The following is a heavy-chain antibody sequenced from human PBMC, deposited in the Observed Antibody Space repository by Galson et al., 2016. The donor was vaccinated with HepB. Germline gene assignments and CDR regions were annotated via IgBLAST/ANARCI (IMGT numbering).Heavy chain of an antibody. J-gene: IGHJ3*01. V-gene: IGHV3-48*02. Sequence: SLRLSCAASGVTFRSYSMNWVRQTPGRGLESISYISSSSSTIFYADSVKGRFTISRDNANNSLFLQMNSLRDEDTAVYYCARGVTSFDFWGQGTRATVTS. D-gene: IGHD3-16*01. CDR1: GVTFRSYS. CDR2: ISSSSSTI. CDR3: ARGVTSFDF.